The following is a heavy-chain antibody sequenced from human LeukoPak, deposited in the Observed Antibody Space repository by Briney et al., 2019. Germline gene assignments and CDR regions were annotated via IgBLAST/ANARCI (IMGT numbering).Heavy chain of an antibody. CDR2: ISTSSIYI. J-gene: IGHJ4*02. V-gene: IGHV3-21*01. CDR1: GFTFSRYS. Sequence: GGSLRLSCAASGFTFSRYSMNWVRQAPGKGLEWVSSISTSSIYIYYADSLKGRFTISRDNAENSLYLQMNSLGAEDTAVYYCARRGFYYGDWGQGTLVTVSS. D-gene: IGHD3-10*01. CDR3: ARRGFYYGD.